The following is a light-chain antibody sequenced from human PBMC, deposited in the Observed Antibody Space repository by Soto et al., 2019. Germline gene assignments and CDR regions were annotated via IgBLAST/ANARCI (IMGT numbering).Light chain of an antibody. CDR2: GAS. Sequence: EIVMTQSPATLSVSPGERATLSCRASQSVSSNLAWYQQKPGQAPRLLIYGASTRATGIPARFSGSGSGTECTLTIRSLQSEDFAVDYCQQYNHWPRTFGAGTKVDL. CDR1: QSVSSN. V-gene: IGKV3-15*01. J-gene: IGKJ3*01. CDR3: QQYNHWPRT.